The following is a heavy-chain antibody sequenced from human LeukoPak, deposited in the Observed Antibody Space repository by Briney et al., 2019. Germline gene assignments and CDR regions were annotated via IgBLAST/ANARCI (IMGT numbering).Heavy chain of an antibody. CDR3: TRPTDPYYYYGMDV. CDR2: IRSKANSYAT. J-gene: IGHJ6*02. Sequence: GGSLRLSCAASGFTFTGFAIHWARQASGKGLEWIGHIRSKANSYATAYAASVKGRFTISRDDSKNTAYLQMNSLKTEDTAVYYCTRPTDPYYYYGMDVWGQGTTVTVSS. CDR1: GFTFTGFA. V-gene: IGHV3-73*01.